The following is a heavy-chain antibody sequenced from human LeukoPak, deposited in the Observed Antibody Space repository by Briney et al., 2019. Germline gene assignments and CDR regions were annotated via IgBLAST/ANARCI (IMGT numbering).Heavy chain of an antibody. Sequence: GASLRLSCAASGFTCNYNAMSWVRQGPGKGLQWVSTIDGVGTGAYYAASAKGRFTISRDNSKNTLYLQMNSLRAEDTAVYYCARGFTDGSQQFDYWGQGTLVTVSS. CDR1: GFTCNYNA. CDR2: IDGVGTGA. D-gene: IGHD1-26*01. CDR3: ARGFTDGSQQFDY. J-gene: IGHJ4*02. V-gene: IGHV3-23*01.